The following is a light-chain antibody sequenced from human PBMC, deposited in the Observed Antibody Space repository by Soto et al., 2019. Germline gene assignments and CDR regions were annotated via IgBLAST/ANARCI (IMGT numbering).Light chain of an antibody. CDR3: PVSYEIPYT. CDR1: QSISTY. Sequence: DIQMTQSPSSLSASVGDRITITCRASQSISTYLNWYQQKPGGAPKLLIYAASNLQSGVPPRFSGSGSGTDFSLAISSLKPEGFATYCCPVSYEIPYTFGQGTKLEIK. CDR2: AAS. V-gene: IGKV1-39*01. J-gene: IGKJ2*01.